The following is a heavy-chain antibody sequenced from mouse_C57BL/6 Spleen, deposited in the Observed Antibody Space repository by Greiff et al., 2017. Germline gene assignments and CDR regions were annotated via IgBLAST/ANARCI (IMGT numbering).Heavy chain of an antibody. J-gene: IGHJ1*03. CDR2: ISDGGGDT. CDR3: AREGYHDRYFDV. V-gene: IGHV5-4*01. Sequence: EVMLVESGGGLVKPGGSLKLSCAASGFTFSSYAMSWVRQTPEKRLEWVATISDGGGDTYYPDNVKGRFTISRDKAKNNLYLQMSHLKSADTAMYYYAREGYHDRYFDVWGTGTTVTVSS. CDR1: GFTFSSYA. D-gene: IGHD3-1*01.